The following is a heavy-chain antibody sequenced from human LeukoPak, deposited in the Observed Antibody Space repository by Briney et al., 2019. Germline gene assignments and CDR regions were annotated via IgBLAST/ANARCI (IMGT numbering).Heavy chain of an antibody. Sequence: TLSLTCTVSGGSISSGGYYWSWIRQHPGKGLEWIGYIYYSGSTYYNPSLKSRVTISVDTSKNQFSLKLSSVTAADTAVYYCARPRLGAGTTFFDYWGQGTLVTVSS. CDR3: ARPRLGAGTTFFDY. J-gene: IGHJ4*02. V-gene: IGHV4-31*03. CDR2: IYYSGST. D-gene: IGHD1-1*01. CDR1: GGSISSGGYY.